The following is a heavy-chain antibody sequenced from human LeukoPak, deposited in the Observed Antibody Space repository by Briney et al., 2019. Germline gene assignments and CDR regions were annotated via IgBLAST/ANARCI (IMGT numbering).Heavy chain of an antibody. CDR1: GFTFSSYA. J-gene: IGHJ4*02. CDR2: ISYDGSNK. V-gene: IGHV3-30-3*01. D-gene: IGHD3-22*01. Sequence: GRSLRLSCAASGFTFSSYAMHWVRQAPGKGLEWVAVISYDGSNKYYADSVKGRFTISRDNSKNTLYLQMNSLRAEDTAVYYCARGIGYRITMIVVVPWYFDYWGQGTLVTVSS. CDR3: ARGIGYRITMIVVVPWYFDY.